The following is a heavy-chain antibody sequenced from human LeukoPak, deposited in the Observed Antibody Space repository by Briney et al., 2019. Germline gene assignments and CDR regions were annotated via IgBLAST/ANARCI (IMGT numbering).Heavy chain of an antibody. D-gene: IGHD2-2*01. CDR2: ISSSSSYI. Sequence: PGGSLRLSCAASGFTFSSYSMNWVRQAPGKGLEWVSSISSSSSYIYYADSVKGRFTISRDNAKNSLYLQMNSLRAEDTAVYYCAGASCSSTSCYYYFDYWGQGTLVTVSS. J-gene: IGHJ4*02. V-gene: IGHV3-21*01. CDR1: GFTFSSYS. CDR3: AGASCSSTSCYYYFDY.